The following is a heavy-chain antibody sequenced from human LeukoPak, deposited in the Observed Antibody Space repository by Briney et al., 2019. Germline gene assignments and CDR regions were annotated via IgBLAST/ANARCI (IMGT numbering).Heavy chain of an antibody. CDR1: GFTFSSYW. CDR2: INSDGSRT. CDR3: AREDTMIVVASDAFDI. V-gene: IGHV3-74*01. J-gene: IGHJ3*02. Sequence: RGSPRLSCAASGFTFSSYWMHWVCQAPGKGLVWVSRINSDGSRTSYADSVKGRVTIFRDNAKNTMYLPMNSLRAEDTAVYYCAREDTMIVVASDAFDICGQRTLVADSS. D-gene: IGHD3-22*01.